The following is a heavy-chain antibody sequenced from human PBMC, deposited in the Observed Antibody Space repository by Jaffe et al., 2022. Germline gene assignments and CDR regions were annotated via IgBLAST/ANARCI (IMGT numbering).Heavy chain of an antibody. CDR1: GFNFGSHG. CDR2: LSRSSRPI. Sequence: EVQLVESGGGLVQPGGSLRLSCVASGFNFGSHGMHWVRQAPGKGLEWVAYLSRSSRPIQYADSVKGRFTISRDNAKNSLFLQMNSLRAEDTAVYYCVRWFWFSGDSTGPFDYWGQGTLVTVSS. D-gene: IGHD2-21*02. J-gene: IGHJ4*02. V-gene: IGHV3-48*01. CDR3: VRWFWFSGDSTGPFDY.